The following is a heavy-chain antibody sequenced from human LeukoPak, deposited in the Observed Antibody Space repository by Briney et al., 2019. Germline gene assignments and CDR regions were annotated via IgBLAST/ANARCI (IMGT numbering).Heavy chain of an antibody. CDR3: ARDDGYNSFDY. J-gene: IGHJ4*02. D-gene: IGHD5-24*01. CDR2: IYYSGST. CDR1: GGSISSYY. V-gene: IGHV4-59*01. Sequence: RSSETLSLTCTVSGGSISSYYWSWIRQPPGKGLEWIGYIYYSGSTNYNPSLKSRVTISVDTSKNQFSLKLSSVTAADTAVYYCARDDGYNSFDYWGQGTLVTVSS.